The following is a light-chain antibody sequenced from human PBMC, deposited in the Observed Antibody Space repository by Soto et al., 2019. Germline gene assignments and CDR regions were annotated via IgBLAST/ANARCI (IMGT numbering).Light chain of an antibody. CDR1: SSDVDAYNY. CDR3: SSYTGGTSHVV. J-gene: IGLJ2*01. V-gene: IGLV2-14*03. CDR2: GVS. Sequence: QSALTQPASVSGSPGQSITISCTATSSDVDAYNYVSWYQQHPGKAPKLMIYGVSGRPSGVSNRFSGSKSGNTASLTISGLQAEDEADFYCSSYTGGTSHVVFGGGTKLTVL.